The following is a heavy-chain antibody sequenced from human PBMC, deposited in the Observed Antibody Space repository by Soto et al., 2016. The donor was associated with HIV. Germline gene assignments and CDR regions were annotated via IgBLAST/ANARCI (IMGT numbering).Heavy chain of an antibody. V-gene: IGHV3-23*01. Sequence: EVQIFGVWGEAWYSLGGSLRLSCAASGFTFNIYDMGWVRQAPGKGLEWVSLISGSGGTTYSADSVKGRFTISRDNSKNTLYLQMNSLRAEDTAVYYCAKLAAPYISQEYYFDYWDQEPWSPSPQ. CDR3: AKLAAPYISQEYYFDY. J-gene: IGHJ4*01. D-gene: IGHD6-13*01. CDR1: GFTFNIYD. CDR2: ISGSGGTT.